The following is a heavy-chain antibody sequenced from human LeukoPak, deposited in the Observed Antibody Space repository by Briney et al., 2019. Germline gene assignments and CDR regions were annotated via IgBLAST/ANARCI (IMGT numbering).Heavy chain of an antibody. J-gene: IGHJ6*02. CDR1: GFTFSSYA. D-gene: IGHD3-22*01. CDR2: ISGSGGST. Sequence: PGGSLRLSCAASGFTFSSYAMSWVRQAPGKGLEWVSAISGSGGSTYYADSVKGRFTISRDNSKNTLYLQMNSLRAEDTAVYYCAKRAQGSGYYYYYYGMDVWGQGTTVTVSS. CDR3: AKRAQGSGYYYYYYGMDV. V-gene: IGHV3-23*01.